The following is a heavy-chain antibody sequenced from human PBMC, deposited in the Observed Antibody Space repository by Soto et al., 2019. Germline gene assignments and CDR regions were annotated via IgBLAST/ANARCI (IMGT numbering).Heavy chain of an antibody. V-gene: IGHV4-34*01. D-gene: IGHD6-19*01. CDR3: ARGVRIAVILYYYGMDV. J-gene: IGHJ6*02. CDR2: INHSGST. Sequence: SSETLSLTCAVYGGSFSGYYWSWIRQPPGKGLEWIGEINHSGSTNYNPSLKSRVTISVDTSKNQFSLKLSSVTAADTAVYYCARGVRIAVILYYYGMDVWGQGTTGTVSS. CDR1: GGSFSGYY.